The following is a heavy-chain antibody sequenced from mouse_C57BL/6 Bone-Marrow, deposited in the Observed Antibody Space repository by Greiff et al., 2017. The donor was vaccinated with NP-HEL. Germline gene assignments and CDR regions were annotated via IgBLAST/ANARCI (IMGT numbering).Heavy chain of an antibody. CDR3: ARERYYGSSPWYFDV. CDR2: ISYSGST. D-gene: IGHD1-1*01. V-gene: IGHV3-8*01. J-gene: IGHJ1*03. Sequence: VQLKESGPGLAKPSQTLSLTCSVTGYSITSDYWNWIRKFPGNKLEYMGYISYSGSTYYNPSLKSRISITRDTSKNQYYLQLNSVTTEDTATYYCARERYYGSSPWYFDVWGTGTTVTVSS. CDR1: GYSITSDY.